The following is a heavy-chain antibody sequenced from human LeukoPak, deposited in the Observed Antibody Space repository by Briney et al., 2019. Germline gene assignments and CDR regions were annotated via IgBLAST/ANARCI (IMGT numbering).Heavy chain of an antibody. D-gene: IGHD3-10*01. CDR2: ISAHNGKT. J-gene: IGHJ3*02. Sequence: ASVKVSCKASGYTFTSYGFSWVRQAPGQGLEWMGWISAHNGKTKYAQKFQGRVTMTTDTSTSTAYMELRSLRSDDTAVYYCARAASGAGRFRAFDIWGQGTMVTVSS. CDR1: GYTFTSYG. CDR3: ARAASGAGRFRAFDI. V-gene: IGHV1-18*01.